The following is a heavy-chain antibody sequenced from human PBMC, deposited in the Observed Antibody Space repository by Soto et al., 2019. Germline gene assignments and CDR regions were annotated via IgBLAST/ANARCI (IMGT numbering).Heavy chain of an antibody. D-gene: IGHD3-22*01. J-gene: IGHJ1*01. Sequence: GGSLRLSCAASGFTFSSYEMNWVRQAPGKGLEWVSYISSSGSTIYYADSVKGRFTISRDNAKNSLYLQMNSLRAEDTAVYYCAREGWDYYDSSGYYYDDWGKGNLVTVSS. CDR2: ISSSGSTI. CDR3: AREGWDYYDSSGYYYDD. CDR1: GFTFSSYE. V-gene: IGHV3-48*03.